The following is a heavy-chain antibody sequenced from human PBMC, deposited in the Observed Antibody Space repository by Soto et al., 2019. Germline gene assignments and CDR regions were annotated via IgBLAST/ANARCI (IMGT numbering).Heavy chain of an antibody. D-gene: IGHD2-15*01. Sequence: EVQLLESGGGLVQPGGSLRLSCAASGFPFSSRAMSWVRQAPGTGLEWVSAISGSGTITYYAESVKGRFTISRDTSKNTLYLQMNSLRADDTAVYYCAEWARYCSGADCRAWGQGTLVTVSS. CDR1: GFPFSSRA. J-gene: IGHJ5*02. CDR2: ISGSGTIT. CDR3: AEWARYCSGADCRA. V-gene: IGHV3-23*01.